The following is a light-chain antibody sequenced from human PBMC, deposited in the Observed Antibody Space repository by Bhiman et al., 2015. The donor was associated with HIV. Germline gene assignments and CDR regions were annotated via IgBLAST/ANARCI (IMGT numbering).Light chain of an antibody. J-gene: IGLJ1*01. V-gene: IGLV2-8*01. CDR1: SSDIGAYDY. Sequence: QSALTQPPSASGSPGQSVTISCTGTSSDIGAYDYVSWYQQHPGKPPKLVIFDVNKRPSGVPDRFSGSKSAYTASLTISGLQAEDEADYYCCAYAGNSYVFGTGTKVTVL. CDR3: CAYAGNSYV. CDR2: DVN.